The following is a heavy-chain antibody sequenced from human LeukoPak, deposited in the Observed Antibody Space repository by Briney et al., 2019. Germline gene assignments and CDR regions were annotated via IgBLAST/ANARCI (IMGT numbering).Heavy chain of an antibody. V-gene: IGHV3-48*01. J-gene: IGHJ4*02. CDR3: ARDRNSGSAQNDY. Sequence: GGSLRLSCAASGLTSSSYSMNWVRQAPGKGLEWISYISSSSSTIYYADSVKGRFTISRDNAKNSLYLQMNSLRAEDTAVYDCARDRNSGSAQNDYWGQGTLVTVSS. D-gene: IGHD1-26*01. CDR1: GLTSSSYS. CDR2: ISSSSSTI.